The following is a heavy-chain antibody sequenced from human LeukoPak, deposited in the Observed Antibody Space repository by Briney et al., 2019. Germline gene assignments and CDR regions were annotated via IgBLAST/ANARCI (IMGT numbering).Heavy chain of an antibody. CDR2: IYYSGTT. V-gene: IGHV4-39*01. CDR1: GGSISSSSYY. D-gene: IGHD3-22*01. Sequence: SETLSLTCNVSGGSISSSSYYWGWIRQPPGKGLEWIGTIYYSGTTYYNPSLKSRVTISVDTSKNQFSLKLTSVTAADTAVYYCARRDYYDNSGYYYYWGQGTLVTISS. CDR3: ARRDYYDNSGYYYY. J-gene: IGHJ4*02.